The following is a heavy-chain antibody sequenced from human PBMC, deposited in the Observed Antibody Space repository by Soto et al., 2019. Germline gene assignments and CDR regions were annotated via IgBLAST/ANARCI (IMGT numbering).Heavy chain of an antibody. V-gene: IGHV4-4*07. Sequence: SDTLSLTCAVPGGSISSYYCSWIRQPAGKGLEWIGRIYTSGRTNYNPSLKSRVTMSVDTSKNQFSLKLSSVTAADTAVYYCARDGSVYDFWSGYSRSAYYYYGMDVWGQGTTVTVSS. D-gene: IGHD3-3*01. CDR3: ARDGSVYDFWSGYSRSAYYYYGMDV. CDR2: IYTSGRT. CDR1: GGSISSYY. J-gene: IGHJ6*02.